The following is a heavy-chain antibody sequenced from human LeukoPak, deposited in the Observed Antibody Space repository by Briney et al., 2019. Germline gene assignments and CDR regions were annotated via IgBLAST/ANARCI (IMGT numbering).Heavy chain of an antibody. J-gene: IGHJ4*02. CDR1: GGSISSGGYY. CDR3: ARGRSSALIYGDYTFDY. Sequence: SGTLSLTCTVSGGSISSGGYYWSWIRQHPGKGLEWIGYIYYSGSTYYNPSLKSRVTISVDTSKNQFSLKLSSVTAADTAVYYCARGRSSALIYGDYTFDYWGQGTLVTVSS. CDR2: IYYSGST. D-gene: IGHD4-17*01. V-gene: IGHV4-31*03.